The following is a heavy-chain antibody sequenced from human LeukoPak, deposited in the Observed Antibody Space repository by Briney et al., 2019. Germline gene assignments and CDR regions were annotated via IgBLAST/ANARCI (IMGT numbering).Heavy chain of an antibody. Sequence: GASLQISCKGSGYIFTSYWIGWVRQMPGKGLEWMGIIYPGDSDTRYSPSFQGQVTISADKSISTAYLQWSSLKASDTAMYYCARQLAAAGTGRRNYYYYGMDVWGQGTTVTVSS. D-gene: IGHD6-13*01. CDR2: IYPGDSDT. J-gene: IGHJ6*02. CDR1: GYIFTSYW. CDR3: ARQLAAAGTGRRNYYYYGMDV. V-gene: IGHV5-51*01.